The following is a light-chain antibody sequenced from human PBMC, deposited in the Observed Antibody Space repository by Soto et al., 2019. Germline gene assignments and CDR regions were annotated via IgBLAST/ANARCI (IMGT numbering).Light chain of an antibody. V-gene: IGLV2-14*01. CDR2: DVT. CDR1: RSDVGGFEY. Sequence: QSALSQPASVSGSPGQSITISCTGTRSDVGGFEYVSWYQHQPGKAPKLIIYDVTKRPSGVSNRFSGSKSGNTASLTISGIQAEDEGDYYCGSITRSSTSVFGTGTQLTVL. J-gene: IGLJ7*01. CDR3: GSITRSSTSV.